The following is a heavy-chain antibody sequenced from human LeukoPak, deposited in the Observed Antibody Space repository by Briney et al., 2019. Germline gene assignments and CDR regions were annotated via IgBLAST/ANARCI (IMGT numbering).Heavy chain of an antibody. CDR3: ARIAAAGTLSDY. V-gene: IGHV4-39*07. Sequence: SETLSLTCTVSGGSISSSSYYWGWIRQPPGKGLEWIGSIYYSGSTYYNPSLKSRVTISVDTSKNQFSLKLSSVTAADTAVYYCARIAAAGTLSDYWGQGTLVTVSS. J-gene: IGHJ4*02. D-gene: IGHD6-13*01. CDR2: IYYSGST. CDR1: GGSISSSSYY.